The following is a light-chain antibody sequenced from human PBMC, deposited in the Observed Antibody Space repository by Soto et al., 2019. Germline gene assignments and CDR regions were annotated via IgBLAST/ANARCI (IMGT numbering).Light chain of an antibody. V-gene: IGKV3-20*01. Sequence: EIVLTQSPGTLSLSPGERATLSCRASQSVSSSYLAWYQQKPGQAPRLLIYGASSRATGIPDRFSGSGSGTHFTLTSSRLEPEDFAVYYCQQYGSSPWTFGQGTKGEIK. CDR2: GAS. J-gene: IGKJ1*01. CDR1: QSVSSSY. CDR3: QQYGSSPWT.